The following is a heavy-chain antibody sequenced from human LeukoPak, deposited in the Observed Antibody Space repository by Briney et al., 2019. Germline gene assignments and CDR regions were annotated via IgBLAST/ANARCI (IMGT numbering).Heavy chain of an antibody. CDR3: AKDPGYSSSWFGAFDI. CDR2: ISEDESDK. J-gene: IGHJ3*02. Sequence: GGSLRLSCAASGFTFSNYGMLWVRQAPGKGLEWVAVISEDESDKYYADSVEGRFTISRDNSKNTLYLQMNSLSAEDTAVYYCAKDPGYSSSWFGAFDIWGQGTMVTVSS. D-gene: IGHD6-13*01. CDR1: GFTFSNYG. V-gene: IGHV3-30*18.